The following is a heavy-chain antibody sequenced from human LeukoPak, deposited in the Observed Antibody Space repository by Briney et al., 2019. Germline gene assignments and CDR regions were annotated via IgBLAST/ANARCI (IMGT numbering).Heavy chain of an antibody. J-gene: IGHJ4*02. V-gene: IGHV3-15*01. CDR1: GFTFTNAW. D-gene: IGHD4-17*01. CDR2: IKSKTDGETT. CDR3: TIDQGDDYGDYD. Sequence: GGSLRLSCAASGFTFTNAWMNWVRQAPGKGLEWVGRIKSKTDGETTDYAAPVKGRFTISRDDSKNTLYLQMNGLKTEDTAVYYCTIDQGDDYGDYDWGQGTLVTVSS.